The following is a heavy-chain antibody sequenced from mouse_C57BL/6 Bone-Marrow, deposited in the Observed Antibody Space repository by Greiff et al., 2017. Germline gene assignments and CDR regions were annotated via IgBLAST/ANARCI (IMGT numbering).Heavy chain of an antibody. CDR3: AREDWAALSYAMDY. V-gene: IGHV1-26*01. CDR1: GYTFTDYY. CDR2: INPNNGGT. Sequence: EVQLQQSGPELVKPGASVKISCKASGYTFTDYYMNWVKQSHGKSLEWIGDINPNNGGTSYNQKFKGKATLTVDKSSSTAYMELRSLTSEDSAVYYCAREDWAALSYAMDYWGQGTSVTVSS. D-gene: IGHD4-1*01. J-gene: IGHJ4*01.